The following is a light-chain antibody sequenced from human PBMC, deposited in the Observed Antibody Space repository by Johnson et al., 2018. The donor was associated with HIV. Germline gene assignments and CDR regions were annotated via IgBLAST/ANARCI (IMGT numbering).Light chain of an antibody. Sequence: QSVLTQPPSASGTPGQRVTISCSGSGSNIGSNTVNWYQQLPGTAPKLVIYRNNKRPSGVPDRFSGSKSGPSASLAISRLLAEDEAGYYWTAWGYRLTGPNDGFVTGTKVTVL. CDR2: RNN. J-gene: IGLJ1*01. CDR3: TAWGYRLTGPNDG. CDR1: GSNIGSNT. V-gene: IGLV1-44*01.